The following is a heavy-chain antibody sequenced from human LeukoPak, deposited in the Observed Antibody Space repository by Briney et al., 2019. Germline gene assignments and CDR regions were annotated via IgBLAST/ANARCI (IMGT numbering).Heavy chain of an antibody. D-gene: IGHD2-15*01. J-gene: IGHJ4*02. Sequence: GGSLRLSCAASGFPFSNRWMSWVRQAPGKGLDWVANIKADGREEYYVDSVKGRFTVSRDNAKNSLYLQMNSLRAEDTGLYYCARYCGGGSCFDYWGRGTLVTVSS. CDR1: GFPFSNRW. CDR2: IKADGREE. V-gene: IGHV3-7*04. CDR3: ARYCGGGSCFDY.